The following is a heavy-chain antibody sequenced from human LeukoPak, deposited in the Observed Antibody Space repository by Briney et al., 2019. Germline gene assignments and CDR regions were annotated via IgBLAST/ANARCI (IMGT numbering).Heavy chain of an antibody. V-gene: IGHV4-34*01. J-gene: IGHJ5*02. CDR1: GGSFSGYY. CDR2: IHHSGST. Sequence: SETLSLTCAAYGGSFSGYYWSWIRQPPGKGLEWIGEIHHSGSTNYNPSLRSRVTISVDTSKNQFSLKLSSVTAADTAVYYCARVFGVVIIRWFDPWGQGTLVTVSS. CDR3: ARVFGVVIIRWFDP. D-gene: IGHD3-3*01.